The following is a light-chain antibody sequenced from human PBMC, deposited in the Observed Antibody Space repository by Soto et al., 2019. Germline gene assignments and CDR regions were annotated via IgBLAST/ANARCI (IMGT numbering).Light chain of an antibody. CDR1: SSNIGSNF. V-gene: IGLV1-47*02. Sequence: QSVLTQPPSASGTPGQRVTISCSGSSSNIGSNFVYWYQHLPGTAPKLLIYTNNQRPSGVPDRFSGSKSGTSASLAISGLRSEDEADYYCSSYAGNNNFVIFGGGTKLTVL. CDR2: TNN. CDR3: SSYAGNNNFVI. J-gene: IGLJ2*01.